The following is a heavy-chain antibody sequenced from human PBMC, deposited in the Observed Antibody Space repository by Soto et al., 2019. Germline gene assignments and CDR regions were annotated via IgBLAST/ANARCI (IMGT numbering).Heavy chain of an antibody. J-gene: IGHJ6*03. CDR1: GFTFSSYG. Sequence: QVQLVESGGGVVQPGRSLRLSCAASGFTFSSYGMHWVRQAPGKGLEWVAVIWYDGSNKYYADSVKGRFTISRDNSKNTLYLQMNSLRAEDTAVYYCARDMVRGVNAYYYYYMDVWGKGTTVTVSS. V-gene: IGHV3-33*01. CDR2: IWYDGSNK. D-gene: IGHD3-10*01. CDR3: ARDMVRGVNAYYYYYMDV.